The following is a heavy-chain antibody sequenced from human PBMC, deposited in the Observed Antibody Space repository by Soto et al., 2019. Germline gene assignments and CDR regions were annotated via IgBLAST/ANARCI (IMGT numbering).Heavy chain of an antibody. D-gene: IGHD5-12*01. CDR3: ARVLWLRTLGCYGVDV. Sequence: SETLSLTCTVSGGSSSSYYWSWIRQPPGKGLEWSGEIKHSGSTNYNPSLKSRVTISVDTSKNQFSLKLSSVTAADTAVYYCARVLWLRTLGCYGVDVWGPGTTVTVSS. V-gene: IGHV4-34*01. CDR2: IKHSGST. CDR1: GGSSSSYY. J-gene: IGHJ6*02.